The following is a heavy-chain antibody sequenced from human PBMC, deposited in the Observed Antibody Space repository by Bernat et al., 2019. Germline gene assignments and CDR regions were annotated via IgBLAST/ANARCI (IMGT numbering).Heavy chain of an antibody. CDR3: AKVRYYGSGSYPFDY. V-gene: IGHV3-30*18. Sequence: QVQLVESGGGVVQPGRSLRLSCAASGFTFSSYGMHWVRQAPGKGLEWVAVISYDGSNKYYADSVKGRFTISRDNSKNTLYLQMNSLGAEDTGVYYCAKVRYYGSGSYPFDYWGQGTLVTVSS. CDR2: ISYDGSNK. CDR1: GFTFSSYG. D-gene: IGHD3-10*01. J-gene: IGHJ4*02.